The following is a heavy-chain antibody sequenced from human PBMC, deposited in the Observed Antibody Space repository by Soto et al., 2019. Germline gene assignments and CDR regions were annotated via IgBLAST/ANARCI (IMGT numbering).Heavy chain of an antibody. V-gene: IGHV5-51*01. D-gene: IGHD3-3*01. J-gene: IGHJ5*02. Sequence: GESLKISCKGSAYSFTSYWIGWVRQMPGKGLEWMGIIYPGDYDTRYSPTFQGQVTISADKSISTAYLQWSSLKASDTAMYYCARSQGDFWSGYYSTPAGWFDPWGQGTLVTVSS. CDR2: IYPGDYDT. CDR3: ARSQGDFWSGYYSTPAGWFDP. CDR1: AYSFTSYW.